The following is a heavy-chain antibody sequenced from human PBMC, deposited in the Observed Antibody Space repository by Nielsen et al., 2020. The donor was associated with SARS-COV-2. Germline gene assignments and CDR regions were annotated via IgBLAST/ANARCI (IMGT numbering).Heavy chain of an antibody. Sequence: GESLKISCAASGFTFSSYSMNWVRQAPGKGLEWVSYISSSSTIYYADSVKGRFTISRDNAKNSLYLQMNSLRAEDTAVYYCARGDIVVVYWGQGTLVTVSS. CDR2: ISSSSTI. CDR3: ARGDIVVVY. D-gene: IGHD2-2*01. CDR1: GFTFSSYS. V-gene: IGHV3-48*04. J-gene: IGHJ4*02.